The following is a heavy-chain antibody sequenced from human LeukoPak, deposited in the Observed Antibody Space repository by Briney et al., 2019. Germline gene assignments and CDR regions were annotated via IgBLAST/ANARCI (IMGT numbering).Heavy chain of an antibody. Sequence: PSETLSLTCTVSGGSVSSVTYYWSWIRQSPGKGLEWIGYVYYSGSTSYNPSLKSRVTISLDTSKHQFSLKLNSVTAADTAVYYCARHAYCGGDCFGGAFEIWGQGTMVTVSS. V-gene: IGHV4-61*01. D-gene: IGHD2-21*02. J-gene: IGHJ3*02. CDR2: VYYSGST. CDR1: GGSVSSVTYY. CDR3: ARHAYCGGDCFGGAFEI.